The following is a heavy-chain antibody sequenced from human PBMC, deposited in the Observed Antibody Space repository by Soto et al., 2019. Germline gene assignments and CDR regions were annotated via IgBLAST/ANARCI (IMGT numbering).Heavy chain of an antibody. Sequence: QVQLEQSGAEVKKPGSSVKVSCKASGGTFRTAAISWVRQAPGQGLEWMGGIMPVFRTPDYAQKFQGRVTMPANESTNKAYMELSRLRSDDTAVDYCSRYNDRPQLGGHYYYVLGVWGQGTTITVSS. D-gene: IGHD3-16*02. V-gene: IGHV1-69*12. J-gene: IGHJ6*02. CDR3: SRYNDRPQLGGHYYYVLGV. CDR1: GGTFRTAA. CDR2: IMPVFRTP.